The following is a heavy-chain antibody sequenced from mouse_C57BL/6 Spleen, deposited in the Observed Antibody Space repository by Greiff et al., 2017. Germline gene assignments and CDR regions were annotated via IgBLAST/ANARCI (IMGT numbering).Heavy chain of an antibody. CDR3: ARFTTVWYFDV. D-gene: IGHD1-1*01. V-gene: IGHV1-69*01. CDR2: IDPSDSYT. Sequence: VQLQQPGAELVMPGASVKLSCKASGYTFTSYWMHWVKQRPGQGLEWIGEIDPSDSYTNYNQKFKGKSTLTVDKSSSTAYMQLSSLTSEDSAVYYCARFTTVWYFDVWGTGTTVTVSS. J-gene: IGHJ1*03. CDR1: GYTFTSYW.